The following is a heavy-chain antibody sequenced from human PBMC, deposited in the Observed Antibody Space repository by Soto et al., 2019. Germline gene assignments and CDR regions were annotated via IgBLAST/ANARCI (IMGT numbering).Heavy chain of an antibody. J-gene: IGHJ4*02. CDR3: TIGEVTTADNIPFDY. D-gene: IGHD2-2*01. Sequence: EVQLMESGGGLVQPGGSLKLSCAASGFTFSGSAMHWVRQASGKGLEWVGRMRSRAHTYATTYGASVRGRFTISRDDSKNTEYLQMNSLKSEDTGVYYCTIGEVTTADNIPFDYWGQGTLVIVSS. V-gene: IGHV3-73*01. CDR1: GFTFSGSA. CDR2: MRSRAHTYAT.